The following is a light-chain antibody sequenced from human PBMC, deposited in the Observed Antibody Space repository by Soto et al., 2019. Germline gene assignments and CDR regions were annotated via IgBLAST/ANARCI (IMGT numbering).Light chain of an antibody. J-gene: IGLJ1*01. CDR2: DVS. CDR3: SSYTSSSTLGV. CDR1: SSDVGGYNY. V-gene: IGLV2-14*01. Sequence: QSVLTQPASVSGSPGQSITISCTGTSSDVGGYNYVSWYQQHPGKAPKHMIYDVSNRPSGVSNRFSGSKSGNTASLTISGLQAEDEADYYCSSYTSSSTLGVFGTGTKVTVL.